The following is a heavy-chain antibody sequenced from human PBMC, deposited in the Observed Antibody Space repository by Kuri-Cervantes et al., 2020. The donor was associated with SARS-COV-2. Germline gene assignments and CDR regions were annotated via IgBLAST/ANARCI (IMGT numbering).Heavy chain of an antibody. D-gene: IGHD6-19*01. CDR3: AKGSIAVAGTRGPSDY. CDR2: IYSGGST. J-gene: IGHJ4*02. Sequence: GGSLRLSCAASGFTFSSYAMNWVRQAPGKGLEWVSVIYSGGSTYYADSVKGRFTISRDNSKNTLYLQMNSLRAEDTAVYYCAKGSIAVAGTRGPSDYWGQGTLVTVSS. CDR1: GFTFSSYA. V-gene: IGHV3-23*03.